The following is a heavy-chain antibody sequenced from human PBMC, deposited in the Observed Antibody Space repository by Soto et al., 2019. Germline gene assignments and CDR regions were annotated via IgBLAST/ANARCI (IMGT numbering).Heavy chain of an antibody. CDR2: IYYSGST. Sequence: PSETLSLTCTVSGGSVSSYYWSCILQPPGKGLEWIGYIYYSGSTNYNPSLKSRVTISVDTSKNQFSLKLSSVTAADTAVYYCARAAYSSSFPLPDYWGQGTLVTVSS. D-gene: IGHD6-13*01. J-gene: IGHJ4*02. V-gene: IGHV4-59*02. CDR3: ARAAYSSSFPLPDY. CDR1: GGSVSSYY.